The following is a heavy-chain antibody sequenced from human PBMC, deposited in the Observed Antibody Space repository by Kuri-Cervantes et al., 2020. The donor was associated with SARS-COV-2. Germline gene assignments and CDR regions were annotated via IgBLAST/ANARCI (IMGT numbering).Heavy chain of an antibody. D-gene: IGHD2-2*01. CDR3: ARVRAMDM. J-gene: IGHJ3*02. V-gene: IGHV3-48*03. Sequence: GESLKISCLTSGFVFDFYVMNWVRQAPGKGLEWLAYISPTASTIYYADSVTGRFTISRDNAQNAVYLHMKSLRADDTAVYYCARVRAMDMWGQGTMVTVSS. CDR1: GFVFDFYV. CDR2: ISPTASTI.